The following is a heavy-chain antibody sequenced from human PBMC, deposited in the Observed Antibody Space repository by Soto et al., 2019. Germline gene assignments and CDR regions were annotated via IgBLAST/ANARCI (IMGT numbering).Heavy chain of an antibody. CDR1: GFTFINYA. CDR3: AKGGGDYVLGY. Sequence: GGSLRLSCAASGFTFINYAMSWVRQAPGKGLAWVSAISGSGGSTYYADSVKGQFTISRDNSKNTLYLQMNSLRAEDTAVYYCAKGGGDYVLGYWGQGSLVTVSS. CDR2: ISGSGGST. J-gene: IGHJ4*02. D-gene: IGHD4-17*01. V-gene: IGHV3-23*01.